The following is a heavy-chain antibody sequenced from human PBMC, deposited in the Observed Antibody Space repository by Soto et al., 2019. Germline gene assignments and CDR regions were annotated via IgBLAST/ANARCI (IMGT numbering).Heavy chain of an antibody. D-gene: IGHD2-8*02. CDR2: IDHSGTT. CDR3: ARARGYCTGPSWSLFSFYGLDV. V-gene: IGHV4-30-4*01. CDR1: GDSISSGTNF. J-gene: IGHJ6*02. Sequence: QVHLQESGPGLVKPSQTLSVTCTVSGDSISSGTNFWIWIRQPPGKGLEWMGFIDHSGTTFYNPSLKSRFMISGHTSDNRLSLEITSLIAADTAVYYGARARGYCTGPSWSLFSFYGLDVWGQVTKVSVSS.